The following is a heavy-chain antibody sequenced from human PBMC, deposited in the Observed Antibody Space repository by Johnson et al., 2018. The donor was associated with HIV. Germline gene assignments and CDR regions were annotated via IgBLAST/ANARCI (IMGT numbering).Heavy chain of an antibody. CDR2: IKWSGGST. CDR3: ARGNSVAARIGAFDI. Sequence: VQLVESGGGVVQPGRSLRLSCAASGFTLDDYGMAWVRQAPGKGLEWVSGIKWSGGSTGYADSVKARFMISRDNSKNTLCLQMNSLRPEDTAVFYCARGNSVAARIGAFDIWGQGTMVTVSS. J-gene: IGHJ3*02. V-gene: IGHV3-20*04. CDR1: GFTLDDYG. D-gene: IGHD6-6*01.